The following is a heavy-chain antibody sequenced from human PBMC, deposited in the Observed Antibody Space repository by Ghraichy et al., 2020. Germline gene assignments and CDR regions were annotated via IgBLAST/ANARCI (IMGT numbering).Heavy chain of an antibody. CDR1: GGSIINNNYY. D-gene: IGHD3-22*01. V-gene: IGHV4-39*02. Sequence: SETLSLTCTVSGGSIINNNYYWGWIRQPPGKGLEWIGSMYYSGSTYYNPSPKSRVTLSVDTSKNKVSLKLISVTAADTAVYYCAKDSSGYRYYFDSWGQGTLVTVSS. CDR3: AKDSSGYRYYFDS. J-gene: IGHJ4*02. CDR2: MYYSGST.